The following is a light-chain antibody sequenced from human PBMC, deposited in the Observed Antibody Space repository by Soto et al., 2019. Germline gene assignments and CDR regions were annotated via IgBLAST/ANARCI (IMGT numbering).Light chain of an antibody. Sequence: DIQMTQSPSTLSASVGDRVTITCRASQSISSWLAWYQQKPGKAPKLLVYKASSLESGVPSRFSGSGSGTEFTLTISSLQPDDFATYYCRQYSNYPLTFGGGTKVEIK. J-gene: IGKJ4*01. CDR3: RQYSNYPLT. CDR2: KAS. CDR1: QSISSW. V-gene: IGKV1-5*03.